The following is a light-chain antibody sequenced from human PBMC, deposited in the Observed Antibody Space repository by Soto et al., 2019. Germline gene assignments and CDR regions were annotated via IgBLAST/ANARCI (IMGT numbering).Light chain of an antibody. CDR2: AAS. CDR3: QHYIGYPFT. CDR1: QDINNY. Sequence: DIQMTQSPSSLSASVGDRVTITCRASQDINNYLAWFQLKPGKAPKSLIYAASHLHSGVPSKFSGSGSGTDFTLTISSLQHDDFAYYYCQHYIGYPFTFGGGTKVEIK. V-gene: IGKV1-16*02. J-gene: IGKJ4*01.